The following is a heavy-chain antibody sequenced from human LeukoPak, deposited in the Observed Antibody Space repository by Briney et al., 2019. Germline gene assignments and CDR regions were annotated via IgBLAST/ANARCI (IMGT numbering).Heavy chain of an antibody. CDR3: ARGPLKGYCSSTSCPYDY. D-gene: IGHD2-2*01. J-gene: IGHJ4*02. Sequence: ASVKVSCKASGYTFTSYGISWVRQAPGQGLEEMGSISAYNGNTNYAQKLQGRVTMTTETSTSTAYMELRSLRSDDTAVYYCARGPLKGYCSSTSCPYDYWGQGTLVTVSS. V-gene: IGHV1-18*01. CDR2: ISAYNGNT. CDR1: GYTFTSYG.